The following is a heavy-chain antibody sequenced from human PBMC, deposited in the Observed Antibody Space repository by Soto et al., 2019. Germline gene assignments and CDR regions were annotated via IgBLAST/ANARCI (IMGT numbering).Heavy chain of an antibody. CDR2: ISYDEGNK. J-gene: IGHJ5*02. Sequence: QEQLVESGGGVVQPGRSLRLTCAASGFTFSNYALHWVRQTPGKGLEWVASISYDEGNKYYADSVKGRFTISRDNSKNTLYLQMNNLRTEDVAVHYCARGYSSSSGWLDPWGQGTLVTVSS. CDR3: ARGYSSSSGWLDP. V-gene: IGHV3-30-3*01. CDR1: GFTFSNYA. D-gene: IGHD6-6*01.